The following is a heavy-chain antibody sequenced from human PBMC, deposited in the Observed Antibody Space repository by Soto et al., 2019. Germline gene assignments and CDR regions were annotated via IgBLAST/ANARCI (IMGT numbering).Heavy chain of an antibody. CDR1: GGSISSDSYY. D-gene: IGHD5-12*01. Sequence: PSETLSLTCTVSGGSISSDSYYWSWIRQHPGKGLEWIAYIYYSGNAYYNPSLESRVTISVDTSKSQFSLNLNSVTAADTAVYYCARGQRGYDNYYHYYMDVWGKGTTVTVSS. V-gene: IGHV4-31*03. CDR2: IYYSGNA. J-gene: IGHJ6*03. CDR3: ARGQRGYDNYYHYYMDV.